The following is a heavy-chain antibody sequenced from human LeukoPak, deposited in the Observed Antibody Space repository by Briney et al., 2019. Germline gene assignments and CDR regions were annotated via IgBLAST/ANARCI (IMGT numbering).Heavy chain of an antibody. D-gene: IGHD5-24*01. CDR3: ARARDGDNLQWSS. Sequence: PGGSLRLSCAASRFTFSDSYMSWIRQAPGKGLVWVSYISTGSSYINYAVSVKGRFTISRDNAKNSLHLQMNSLRAEDTAVYYCARARDGDNLQWSSWGQGTLVTVSS. J-gene: IGHJ4*02. CDR2: ISTGSSYI. CDR1: RFTFSDSY. V-gene: IGHV3-11*05.